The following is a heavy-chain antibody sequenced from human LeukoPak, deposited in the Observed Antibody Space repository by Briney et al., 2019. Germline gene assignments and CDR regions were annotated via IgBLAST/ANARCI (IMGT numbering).Heavy chain of an antibody. Sequence: GRSLRLSCAASGFTFSSYAMHWVRQAPGKGLEWVGHTRNKANSYTTEYAASVKGRFTISRDDSKNTLYLQMNSLKTEDTAVYYCVTDLVIKGYFDYWGQGALVTVSS. D-gene: IGHD2-21*01. J-gene: IGHJ4*02. V-gene: IGHV3-72*01. CDR1: GFTFSSYA. CDR3: VTDLVIKGYFDY. CDR2: TRNKANSYTT.